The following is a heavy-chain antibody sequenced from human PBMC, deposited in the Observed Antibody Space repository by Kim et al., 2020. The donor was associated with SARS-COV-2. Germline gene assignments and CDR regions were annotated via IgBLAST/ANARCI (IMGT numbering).Heavy chain of an antibody. D-gene: IGHD3-3*01. J-gene: IGHJ4*01. Sequence: SETLSLTCTVSGGSISSSSYYWGWIRQPPGKGLEWIGSIYYSGSTYYNPSLKSRVTISVDTSKNQFSLKLSSVTAADTAVYYCASSSLEWLSYNKFDYLG. CDR2: IYYSGST. CDR1: GGSISSSSYY. V-gene: IGHV4-39*01. CDR3: ASSSLEWLSYNKFDY.